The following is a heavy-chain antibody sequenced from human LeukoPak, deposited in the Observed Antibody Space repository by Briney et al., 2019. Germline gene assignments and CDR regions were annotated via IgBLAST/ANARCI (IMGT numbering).Heavy chain of an antibody. J-gene: IGHJ4*02. CDR3: ARDPPGYRDFDY. V-gene: IGHV3-11*01. CDR1: GFTFSDYY. CDR2: ISSSGSTI. D-gene: IGHD5-24*01. Sequence: GSLRLSCAASGFTFSDYYMSWIRQAPGKGLEWVSYISSSGSTIYYADSVKDRFTISRDNAKNSLYLQMNSLRAEDTAVYYCARDPPGYRDFDYWGQGTLVTVSS.